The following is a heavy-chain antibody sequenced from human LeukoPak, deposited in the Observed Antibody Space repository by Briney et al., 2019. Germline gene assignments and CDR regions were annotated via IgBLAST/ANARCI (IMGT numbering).Heavy chain of an antibody. V-gene: IGHV4-59*01. J-gene: IGHJ6*04. D-gene: IGHD2-2*01. CDR1: GGSISSYY. CDR3: ARAIPAARMDV. Sequence: SETLSLTCTVSGGSISSYYWSWIRQPPGKGLEWIWYIYYSGSTNYNPSLKSRVTISVDTSKNQFSLKLSSVTATDTAMYYCARAIPAARMDVWGKGTTVTVSS. CDR2: IYYSGST.